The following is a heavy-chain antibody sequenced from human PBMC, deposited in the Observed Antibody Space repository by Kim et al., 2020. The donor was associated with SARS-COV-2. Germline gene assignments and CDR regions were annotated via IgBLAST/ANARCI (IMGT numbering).Heavy chain of an antibody. J-gene: IGHJ2*01. CDR1: GFTSSNSG. Sequence: GGSLRLSCAASGFTSSNSGMHWVRQAPGKGLEWVAVIWYDGSNQNYADSVKGRFTISRDNSRNTLYLQMNSLRAEDTAVYYCARDLSKGRYFDLWGRGTLVTVSS. V-gene: IGHV3-33*01. CDR3: ARDLSKGRYFDL. CDR2: IWYDGSNQ.